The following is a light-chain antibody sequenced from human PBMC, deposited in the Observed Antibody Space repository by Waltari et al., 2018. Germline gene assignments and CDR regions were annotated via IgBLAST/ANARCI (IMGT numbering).Light chain of an antibody. V-gene: IGKV1-39*01. CDR3: QQSSTIPYS. CDR1: QSIGRK. CDR2: AAS. Sequence: DIQMTQSPSSLSASVGDRVTITCRASQSIGRKLNWYQQKPGKAANLLVYAASTLQSGTPSRFSGSASGTDFTLTISSLQPDDSATYYCQQSSTIPYSFGQGTKVEIK. J-gene: IGKJ2*03.